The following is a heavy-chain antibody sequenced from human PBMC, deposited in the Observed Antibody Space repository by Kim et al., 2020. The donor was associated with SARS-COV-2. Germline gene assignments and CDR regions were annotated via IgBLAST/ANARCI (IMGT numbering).Heavy chain of an antibody. D-gene: IGHD3-22*01. CDR2: ISYDGSNK. V-gene: IGHV3-30*18. J-gene: IGHJ2*01. Sequence: GGSLRLSCAASGFTFSSYGMHWVRQAPGKGLEWVAVISYDGSNKYYADSVKGRFTISRDNSKNTLYLQMNSLRAEDTAVYYCAKDTKVTMIVVVTWYFDLWGRGTLVTVSS. CDR1: GFTFSSYG. CDR3: AKDTKVTMIVVVTWYFDL.